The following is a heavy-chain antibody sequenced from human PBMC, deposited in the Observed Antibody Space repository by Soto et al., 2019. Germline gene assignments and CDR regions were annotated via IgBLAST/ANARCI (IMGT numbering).Heavy chain of an antibody. J-gene: IGHJ5*02. Sequence: PSETLSLTCTVSGGSISSYYWSWIRQPPGKGLEWIGYIYYSGSTNYNPSLKSRVTISVDTSKNQFSLKLSSVTAADTAVYYCAREAAWLQYPPRWFDPWGQGPLVTVSS. CDR3: AREAAWLQYPPRWFDP. CDR2: IYYSGST. D-gene: IGHD3-9*01. V-gene: IGHV4-59*01. CDR1: GGSISSYY.